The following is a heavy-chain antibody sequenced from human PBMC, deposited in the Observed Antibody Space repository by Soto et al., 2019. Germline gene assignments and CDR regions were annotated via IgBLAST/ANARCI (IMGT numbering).Heavy chain of an antibody. Sequence: ETLSLTCTVSVGSISSSSYYWGWVPQLPGKGLEWIGSICYSGSTYYNPSRKSRVTISVDTSKNQFSLKLSSVTAADTAVYYCARRSTIFGVVILDYWGQGTLVTVSS. J-gene: IGHJ4*02. CDR2: ICYSGST. CDR3: ARRSTIFGVVILDY. V-gene: IGHV4-39*01. D-gene: IGHD3-3*01. CDR1: VGSISSSSYY.